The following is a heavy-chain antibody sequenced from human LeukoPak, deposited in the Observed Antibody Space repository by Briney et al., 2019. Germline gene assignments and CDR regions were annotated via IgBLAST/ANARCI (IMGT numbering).Heavy chain of an antibody. V-gene: IGHV1-2*02. CDR2: INPNSGGT. CDR3: AREAAAADY. J-gene: IGHJ4*02. CDR1: GYTFTGYY. D-gene: IGHD6-13*01. Sequence: ASVKVSCKASGYTFTGYYIHWVRQAPGQGLEWMGWINPNSGGTNYAQKFQGRVTMTRDTSISTAYMEVSRLRSDDTAVYYCAREAAAADYWGQGTPVTVSS.